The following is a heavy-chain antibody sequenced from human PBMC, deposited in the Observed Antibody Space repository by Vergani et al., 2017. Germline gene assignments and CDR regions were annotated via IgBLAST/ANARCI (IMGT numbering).Heavy chain of an antibody. D-gene: IGHD3-10*01. CDR1: GFTFSSYA. Sequence: EVQLLESGGGLVQPGGSLRLSCAASGFTFSSYAMSWVRQAPGKGLECVSAISGSGGSTYYADSVKGRFTISRDYSKNTLYLQMNSLRAEDKAVYYCATPYSGSGSMKGWFDPWGQGTLVTVSS. CDR2: ISGSGGST. CDR3: ATPYSGSGSMKGWFDP. J-gene: IGHJ5*02. V-gene: IGHV3-23*01.